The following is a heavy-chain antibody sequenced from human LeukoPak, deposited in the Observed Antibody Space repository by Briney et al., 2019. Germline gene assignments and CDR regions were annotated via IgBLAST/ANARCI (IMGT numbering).Heavy chain of an antibody. D-gene: IGHD5-18*01. Sequence: PSETLSLTCTVSGGSISSSSYYWGWIRQPPGKGLEWIGSIYYSGSTYYNPSLKSRVTISVDTSKNQFSLKLSSVTAADTAVYYCAREGYSYEYYFDYWGQGTLVTVSS. CDR1: GGSISSSSYY. J-gene: IGHJ4*02. CDR3: AREGYSYEYYFDY. CDR2: IYYSGST. V-gene: IGHV4-39*07.